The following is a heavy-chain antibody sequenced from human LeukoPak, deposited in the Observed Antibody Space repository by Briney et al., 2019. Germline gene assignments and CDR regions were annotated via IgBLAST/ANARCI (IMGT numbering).Heavy chain of an antibody. J-gene: IGHJ4*02. CDR1: GFTFSSYA. CDR3: ARLVAAGTYFDY. CDR2: FSATGGNT. Sequence: GGSLRLSCAASGFTFSSYAMSWVRQAPGKGLEWVSGFSATGGNTYYADSAKGRFTISRDNSKNTLYLQMNSLRAEDTAVYYCARLVAAGTYFDYWGQGTLVTVSS. D-gene: IGHD6-13*01. V-gene: IGHV3-23*01.